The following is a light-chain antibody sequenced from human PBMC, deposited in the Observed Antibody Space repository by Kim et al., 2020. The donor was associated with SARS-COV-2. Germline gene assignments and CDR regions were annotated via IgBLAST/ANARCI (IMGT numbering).Light chain of an antibody. CDR1: NIGSKS. V-gene: IGLV3-21*04. CDR3: QVWDISSDYPV. CDR2: YDS. J-gene: IGLJ1*01. Sequence: SYELTQPPSVSVAPGKTARITCGGNNIGSKSVHWYQQKLGQAPVLVIYYDSDRPSGIPERFSGSNSGNTATLTISRVEAGDEADYYCQVWDISSDYPVFG.